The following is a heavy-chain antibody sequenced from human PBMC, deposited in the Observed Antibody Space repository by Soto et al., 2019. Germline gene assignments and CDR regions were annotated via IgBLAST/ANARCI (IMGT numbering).Heavy chain of an antibody. CDR3: AADSYYYDSSGSDAFDI. CDR2: IVVGSGNT. CDR1: GFTFTSSA. V-gene: IGHV1-58*01. Sequence: SVKVSCKASGFTFTSSAVQWVRQARGQRLEWIGWIVVGSGNTNYAQKFQERVTVTRDMSTSTAYMELSSLRSEDTAVYYCAADSYYYDSSGSDAFDIWGQGTMVTVSS. J-gene: IGHJ3*02. D-gene: IGHD3-22*01.